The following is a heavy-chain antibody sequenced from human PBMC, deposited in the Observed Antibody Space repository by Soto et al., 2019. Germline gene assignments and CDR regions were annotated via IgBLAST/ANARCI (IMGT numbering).Heavy chain of an antibody. Sequence: ASETLSLTCTVSGGSISSYFYIWVRQPPGKGLEWIGSVYYTGTTDYSPSLKSRVTISVDTSKTQFSLNLRSVTAADTAVYYCARDLAAVPRAFDYWGRGTLVTVSS. D-gene: IGHD6-13*01. CDR2: VYYTGTT. CDR3: ARDLAAVPRAFDY. J-gene: IGHJ4*02. V-gene: IGHV4-59*01. CDR1: GGSISSYF.